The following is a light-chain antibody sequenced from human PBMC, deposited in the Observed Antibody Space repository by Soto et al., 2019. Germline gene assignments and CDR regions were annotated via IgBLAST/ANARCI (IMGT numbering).Light chain of an antibody. CDR1: QSINNW. CDR3: QQYNSYWT. Sequence: ASVGDRVAITCRASQSINNWLAWYQLKPGKAPKLLIYDASTLESGVRSRFSGRGSGTEFTLTIRSLQPDDFATYYCQQYNSYWTFGQGTQVDIK. J-gene: IGKJ1*01. V-gene: IGKV1-5*01. CDR2: DAS.